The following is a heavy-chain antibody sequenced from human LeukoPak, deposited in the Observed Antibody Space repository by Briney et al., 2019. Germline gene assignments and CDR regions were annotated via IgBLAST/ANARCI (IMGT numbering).Heavy chain of an antibody. J-gene: IGHJ6*03. CDR3: ATSVEGNYYYYYMDV. Sequence: ASVKVSCKASGYTFTGYYMHWVRQAPGHGLEWMGWINPNSGGTNYAQKFQGRVTMTRDTSISTAYMELSRLRSDDTAVYYCATSVEGNYYYYYMDVWGKGTTVTVSS. CDR1: GYTFTGYY. CDR2: INPNSGGT. V-gene: IGHV1-2*02. D-gene: IGHD3-10*01.